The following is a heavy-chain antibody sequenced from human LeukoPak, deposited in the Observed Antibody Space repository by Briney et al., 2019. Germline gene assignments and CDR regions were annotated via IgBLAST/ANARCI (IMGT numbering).Heavy chain of an antibody. V-gene: IGHV3-23*01. Sequence: GGSLRLSCAASGFTFSSYAMTWVRQAPGKGLEWVSTISDRGARTNYADSEKGRFTISRDNSMNTLYLQMKSLRADATAVYYCASDYFLDYWGQGTLVTVSS. CDR3: ASDYFLDY. CDR1: GFTFSSYA. D-gene: IGHD6-25*01. J-gene: IGHJ4*02. CDR2: ISDRGART.